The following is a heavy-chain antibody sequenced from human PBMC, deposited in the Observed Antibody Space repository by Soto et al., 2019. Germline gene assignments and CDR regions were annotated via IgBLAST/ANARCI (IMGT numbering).Heavy chain of an antibody. CDR3: AKDLGYYGSGSPDFDY. CDR2: ISGSGGST. J-gene: IGHJ4*02. D-gene: IGHD3-10*01. Sequence: GGSLRLSCAASGFTFNSHGMSWVRQAPGKGLDWVSGISGSGGSTYYADSLKGRFTISRDNSKNTLYLQMNSLRAEDTAVYYCAKDLGYYGSGSPDFDYWGQGTLVTVSS. CDR1: GFTFNSHG. V-gene: IGHV3-23*01.